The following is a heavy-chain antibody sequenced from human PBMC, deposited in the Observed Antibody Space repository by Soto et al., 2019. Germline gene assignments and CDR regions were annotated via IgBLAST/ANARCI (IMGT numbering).Heavy chain of an antibody. J-gene: IGHJ4*02. CDR3: VRTSLVVAAATREDY. CDR1: GFTFSSYW. D-gene: IGHD2-15*01. V-gene: IGHV3-74*01. CDR2: INSDGSST. Sequence: EVQLVESGGGLVQPGGSLRLSCAASGFTFSSYWMHWVRQAPGKRLVWVSRINSDGSSTSYADSVKGRFTISRDNAKNTLYLQMNSLRAEDTAVYYCVRTSLVVAAATREDYWGQGTPVTVSS.